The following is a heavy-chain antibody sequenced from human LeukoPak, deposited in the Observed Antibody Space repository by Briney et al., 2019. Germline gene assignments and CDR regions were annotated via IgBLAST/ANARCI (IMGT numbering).Heavy chain of an antibody. D-gene: IGHD6-13*01. CDR3: ARDINGIAAAGYYYYYMDV. Sequence: SETLSLTCAVSGGSISSTIHSWGWIRQPAGKGLEWIGRIYTSGSTNYNPSLKSRVTISVDTSKNQFSLKLSSVTAADTAVYYCARDINGIAAAGYYYYYMDVWGKGTTVTVSS. J-gene: IGHJ6*03. CDR2: IYTSGST. CDR1: GGSISSTIHS. V-gene: IGHV4-61*02.